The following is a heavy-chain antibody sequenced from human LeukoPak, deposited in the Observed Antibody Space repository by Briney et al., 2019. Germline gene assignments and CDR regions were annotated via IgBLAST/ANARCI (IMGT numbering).Heavy chain of an antibody. J-gene: IGHJ1*01. CDR2: IYHSGST. D-gene: IGHD3-22*01. CDR3: TRVRSYYDSSGYDQH. CDR1: GGSISSGGYY. Sequence: SETLSLTCTVSGGSISSGGYYWSWIRQPPGKGLEWIGYIYHSGSTYYNPSLKSRVTISVDRSKNQFSLKLSSVTAADTAVYYCTRVRSYYDSSGYDQHWGQGTLVTVSS. V-gene: IGHV4-30-2*01.